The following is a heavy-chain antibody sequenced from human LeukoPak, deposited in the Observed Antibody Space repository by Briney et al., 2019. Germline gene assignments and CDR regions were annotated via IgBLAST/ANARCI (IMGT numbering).Heavy chain of an antibody. V-gene: IGHV3-66*02. CDR3: PRDQQGIVGATTLFK. CDR2: IYSGGST. CDR1: GFTVSSNY. J-gene: IGHJ4*02. D-gene: IGHD1-26*01. Sequence: GGSLRLSCAASGFTVSSNYMSWVRQAPGKGLEWVSVIYSGGSTYYADSVKGRFTISRDNSKNTLYLQMNSLRAEDTAVYYCPRDQQGIVGATTLFKWGQGTLVTVSS.